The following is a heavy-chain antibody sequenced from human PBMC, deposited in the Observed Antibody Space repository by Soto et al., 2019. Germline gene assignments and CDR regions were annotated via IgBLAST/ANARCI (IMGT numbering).Heavy chain of an antibody. CDR1: GYTFTNYG. D-gene: IGHD3-3*01. CDR2: INAYNGNT. Sequence: ASVKVSCKASGYTFTNYGITWVRQAPGQGLEWMGWINAYNGNTNYAQKVQGRVSMSTDTSTSTAYLELRSLRSDDTAVYYCARGGGTILAPLPWGQGTLVTVSS. V-gene: IGHV1-18*01. CDR3: ARGGGTILAPLP. J-gene: IGHJ5*02.